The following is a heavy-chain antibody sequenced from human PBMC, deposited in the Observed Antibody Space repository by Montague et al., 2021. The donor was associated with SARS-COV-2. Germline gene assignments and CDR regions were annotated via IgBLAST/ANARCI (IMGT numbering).Heavy chain of an antibody. CDR3: ARDPGVANYFDY. D-gene: IGHD3-10*01. CDR1: GVSVNSGTNY. V-gene: IGHV4-31*03. J-gene: IGHJ4*02. Sequence: TLSLTCSVSGVSVNSGTNYWTWIRQQPGKGLEWIGYIYSSGVTYYNPSLRSRVTISLDTSQNQFSLNLSSVAGADTARYYCARDPGVANYFDYWGQGTPVTVSS. CDR2: IYSSGVT.